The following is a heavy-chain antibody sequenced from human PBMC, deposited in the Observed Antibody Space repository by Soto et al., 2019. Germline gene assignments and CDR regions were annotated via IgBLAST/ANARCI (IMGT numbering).Heavy chain of an antibody. CDR2: IYYSGST. Sequence: QVQLQESGPGLVKPSQTLSLTCTVSGGSISSGGYYWSWIRQHPGKGLEWIGYIYYSGSTYYNPSLKRRVTTSVDPSKTQFSLKLSSVTAADTAVYFCARDPSGNSDNWYFDLWGHGTQVTVSS. CDR1: GGSISSGGYY. J-gene: IGHJ2*01. CDR3: ARDPSGNSDNWYFDL. D-gene: IGHD3-3*01. V-gene: IGHV4-31*03.